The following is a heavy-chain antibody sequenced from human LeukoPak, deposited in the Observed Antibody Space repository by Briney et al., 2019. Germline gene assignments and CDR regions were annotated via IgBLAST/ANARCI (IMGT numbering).Heavy chain of an antibody. D-gene: IGHD1-7*01. J-gene: IGHJ5*02. Sequence: EASVKVSCKASGYTFTGYYIQWVRQAPGQGLEWMGWINPHSGGTNYAQEFQGRVTMTRDTSISTAYMELSSLRPDDTAVYYCARGNYDRSRWFDPWGQGTLVTVSS. V-gene: IGHV1-2*02. CDR3: ARGNYDRSRWFDP. CDR1: GYTFTGYY. CDR2: INPHSGGT.